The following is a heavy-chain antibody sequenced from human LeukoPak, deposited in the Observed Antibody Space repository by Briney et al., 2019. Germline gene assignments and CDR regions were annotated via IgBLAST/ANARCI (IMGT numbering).Heavy chain of an antibody. CDR1: GYTFTNYG. V-gene: IGHV1-18*01. CDR2: ISAYDGHT. D-gene: IGHD3-22*01. Sequence: ASVKVSCKASGYTFTNYGISWVRQAPGQGLEWMGWISAYDGHTMYAQKVQGRVTMTSDTSTSTAYRELSSLRSEDTAVYYCARALTYYYDSSGVGGQDFDYWGQGTLVTVSS. CDR3: ARALTYYYDSSGVGGQDFDY. J-gene: IGHJ4*02.